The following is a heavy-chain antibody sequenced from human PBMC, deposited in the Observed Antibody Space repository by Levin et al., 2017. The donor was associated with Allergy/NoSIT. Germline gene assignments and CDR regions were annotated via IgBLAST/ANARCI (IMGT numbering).Heavy chain of an antibody. Sequence: GGSLRLSCAASGFTFSDYYMSWIRQAPGKGLEWVSYISSSSSYTNYADSVKGRFTISRDNAKNSLYLQMNSLRAEDTAVYYCARGSDIVATIFDYWGQGTLVTVSS. CDR1: GFTFSDYY. CDR3: ARGSDIVATIFDY. D-gene: IGHD5-12*01. J-gene: IGHJ4*02. CDR2: ISSSSSYT. V-gene: IGHV3-11*05.